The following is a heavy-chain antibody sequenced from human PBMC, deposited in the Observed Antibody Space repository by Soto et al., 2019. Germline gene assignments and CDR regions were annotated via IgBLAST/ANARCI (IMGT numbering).Heavy chain of an antibody. Sequence: SETLSITCSVSGSSIRSGGFYWSWLRQSPGKGLEWIGHIYYTGSTFVSPSLKGRLSISLDTSKNQFSLDLNSVTAADTAMYYCARIEMASIKWGRGTLVTVSS. V-gene: IGHV4-31*03. D-gene: IGHD5-12*01. CDR2: IYYTGST. J-gene: IGHJ4*02. CDR1: GSSIRSGGFY. CDR3: ARIEMASIK.